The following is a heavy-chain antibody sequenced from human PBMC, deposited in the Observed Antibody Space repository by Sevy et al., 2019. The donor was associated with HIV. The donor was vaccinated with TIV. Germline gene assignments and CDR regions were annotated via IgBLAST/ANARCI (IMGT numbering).Heavy chain of an antibody. CDR2: VSYDGSSK. D-gene: IGHD3-10*01. V-gene: IGHV3-30*03. J-gene: IGHJ6*02. CDR3: ARGGSGDYYYYGVDV. Sequence: LRLSCVGSGFTFRNFGVHWLRQAPGKGLEWLSVVSYDGSSKYCVDSVKGRFIVSRDNSKNTLYLQMNSLRTEDTAVYYCARGGSGDYYYYGVDVWGQGTTVTVS. CDR1: GFTFRNFG.